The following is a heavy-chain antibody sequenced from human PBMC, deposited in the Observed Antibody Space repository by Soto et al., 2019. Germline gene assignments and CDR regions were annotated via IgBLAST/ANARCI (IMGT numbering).Heavy chain of an antibody. J-gene: IGHJ4*02. CDR3: ARLHLPQLELNY. Sequence: SETLSLTCTVSGGSISSSSYYWGWIRQPPGKGLEWIGSIYYSGSTYYNPSLKSRVTISVDTSKNQFSLKLSSVTAADTAVYYCARLHLPQLELNYWGQGTLVTVSS. CDR1: GGSISSSSYY. D-gene: IGHD1-7*01. V-gene: IGHV4-39*01. CDR2: IYYSGST.